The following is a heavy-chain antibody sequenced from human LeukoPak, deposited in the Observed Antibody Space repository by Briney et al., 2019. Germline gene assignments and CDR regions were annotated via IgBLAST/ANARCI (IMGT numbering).Heavy chain of an antibody. CDR1: GGSFSGYY. CDR2: INHSGST. V-gene: IGHV4-34*01. Sequence: SETLSLTCAVYGGSFSGYYWSWIRQPPGKGLEWIGEINHSGSTNYNPSLKSRVTMSVDTSKNQFSLKLSSVTAADTAVYYCARGAVAIDYWGQGTLVTVSS. J-gene: IGHJ4*02. D-gene: IGHD6-19*01. CDR3: ARGAVAIDY.